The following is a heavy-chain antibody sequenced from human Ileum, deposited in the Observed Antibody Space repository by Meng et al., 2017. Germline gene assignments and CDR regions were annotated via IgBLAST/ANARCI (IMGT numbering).Heavy chain of an antibody. D-gene: IGHD6-19*01. V-gene: IGHV1-18*01. CDR2: ISANDGDS. CDR3: ARRDSSNRGFDY. Sequence: QVQLVQSGAEVKKPGASVKVSCKASGYTFTSYGFSWVRQAPGQGLEWMGWISANDGDSNYAHNLQGRVTLTTDTSTSTAYMELRSLRSDDTAVYYCARRDSSNRGFDYWGQGTLVTVSS. CDR1: GYTFTSYG. J-gene: IGHJ4*02.